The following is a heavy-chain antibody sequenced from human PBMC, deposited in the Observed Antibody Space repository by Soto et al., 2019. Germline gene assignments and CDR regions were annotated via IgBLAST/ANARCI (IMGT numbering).Heavy chain of an antibody. Sequence: GGSLRLSCTASGFTFSSYWMHWVRQVPGKGLVWVSRISSDGSITNYADSVKGRFSISRDNAKNTLYLQMNSLRAEDTAVYYCVRYPRSAGGSYRTDYWGQGALVTVSS. J-gene: IGHJ4*02. CDR3: VRYPRSAGGSYRTDY. D-gene: IGHD3-16*02. V-gene: IGHV3-74*01. CDR2: ISSDGSIT. CDR1: GFTFSSYW.